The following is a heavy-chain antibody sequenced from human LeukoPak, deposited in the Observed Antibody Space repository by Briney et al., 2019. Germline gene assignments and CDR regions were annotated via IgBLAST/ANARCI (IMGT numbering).Heavy chain of an antibody. CDR2: IKQDGSEK. Sequence: PGGSLRLSCAASGFTFSSYWMTWVRQAPGKGLEWVANIKQDGSEKYYVDSVKGRFTISRDNAKNSLYLQMNSLTAEDTTVYYCAREKWAEHYFDCWGQGTLVTVSS. V-gene: IGHV3-7*01. J-gene: IGHJ4*02. D-gene: IGHD1-26*01. CDR3: AREKWAEHYFDC. CDR1: GFTFSSYW.